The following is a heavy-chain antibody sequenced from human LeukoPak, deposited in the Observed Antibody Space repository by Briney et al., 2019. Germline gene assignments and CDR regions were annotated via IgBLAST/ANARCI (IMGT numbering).Heavy chain of an antibody. CDR3: ARADYYDSSGYWHRDPKRISDY. J-gene: IGHJ4*02. CDR1: GYTLTELS. V-gene: IGHV1-24*01. D-gene: IGHD3-22*01. CDR2: FDPEDGET. Sequence: ASVKVSCKVSGYTLTELSMHWVRQAPGKGLEWMRGFDPEDGETIYAQKFQGRVTMTEDTSTDTAYMELSSLRSEDTAVYYCARADYYDSSGYWHRDPKRISDYWGQGTLVTVSS.